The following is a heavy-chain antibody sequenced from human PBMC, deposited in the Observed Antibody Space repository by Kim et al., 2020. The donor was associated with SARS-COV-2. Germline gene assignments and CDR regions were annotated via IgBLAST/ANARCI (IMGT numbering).Heavy chain of an antibody. CDR3: ARGPLLWFGELSRRRRNWFDP. J-gene: IGHJ5*02. Sequence: SETLSLTCAVYGGSFSGYYWSWIRQPPGKGLEWIGEINHSGSTNYNPSLKSRVTISVDTSKNQFSLKLSSVTAADTAVYYWARGPLLWFGELSRRRRNWFDPWGQGTLVTVSS. V-gene: IGHV4-34*01. CDR1: GGSFSGYY. CDR2: INHSGST. D-gene: IGHD3-10*01.